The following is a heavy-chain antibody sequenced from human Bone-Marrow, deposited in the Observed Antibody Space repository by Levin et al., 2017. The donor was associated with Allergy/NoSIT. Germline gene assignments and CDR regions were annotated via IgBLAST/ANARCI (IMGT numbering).Heavy chain of an antibody. Sequence: SGPTLVKPTQTLTLTCTFSGFSVTTNGVGMAWIRQPPGKAPEWLGVIYWDDDKVYSPSLTTRLTITRDTSKNQVVLTMTNMDPLDTATYYCARELLYLNFDYWGQGILVTVSS. V-gene: IGHV2-5*02. D-gene: IGHD2/OR15-2a*01. CDR3: ARELLYLNFDY. J-gene: IGHJ4*02. CDR2: IYWDDDK. CDR1: GFSVTTNGVG.